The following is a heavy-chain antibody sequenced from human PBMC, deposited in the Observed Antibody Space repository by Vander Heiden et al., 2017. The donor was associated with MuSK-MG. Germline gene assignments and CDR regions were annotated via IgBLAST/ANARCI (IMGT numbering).Heavy chain of an antibody. J-gene: IGHJ4*02. CDR3: ARAPSGYETDY. CDR2: IYYSGST. D-gene: IGHD5-12*01. CDR1: GGSISSYY. V-gene: IGHV4-59*01. Sequence: QVQLQESGPGLAKPSETLSLTCPVSGGSISSYYWSWIRQPPGKGLEWIGYIYYSGSTNYNPSLKSRVTISVDTSKNQFSLKLSSVTAADTAVYYCARAPSGYETDYWGQGTLVTVSS.